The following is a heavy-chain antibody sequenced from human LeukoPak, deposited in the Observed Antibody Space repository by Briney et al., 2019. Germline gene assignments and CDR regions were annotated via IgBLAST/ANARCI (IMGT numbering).Heavy chain of an antibody. CDR3: AKDHIVDIVVVPAATNPDS. V-gene: IGHV3-30*18. CDR1: GFTFSSYG. CDR2: ISYDGSNK. Sequence: GGSLRLSCAASGFTFSSYGMHWVRQAPGKGLECVAVISYDGSNKYYADSVKGRFTISRDNSKNTMYLQMNSLRAEDTAVYYCAKDHIVDIVVVPAATNPDSWGQGTLVTVSS. D-gene: IGHD2-2*01. J-gene: IGHJ4*02.